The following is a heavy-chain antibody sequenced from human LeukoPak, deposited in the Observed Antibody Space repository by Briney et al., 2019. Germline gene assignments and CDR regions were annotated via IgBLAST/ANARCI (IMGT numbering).Heavy chain of an antibody. D-gene: IGHD6-19*01. CDR2: ISPYNGNT. CDR3: ARAGSGSGWYFDY. J-gene: IGHJ4*02. V-gene: IGHV1-18*01. Sequence: GASVKVSCKSSGYXFTSVGITWVRRAPGQGLEWMGWISPYNGNTRYAQKVQGRVAMTTDTSTTTAYMELRGLRFNDTAVYYCARAGSGSGWYFDYWGQGTLVTVSS. CDR1: GYXFTSVG.